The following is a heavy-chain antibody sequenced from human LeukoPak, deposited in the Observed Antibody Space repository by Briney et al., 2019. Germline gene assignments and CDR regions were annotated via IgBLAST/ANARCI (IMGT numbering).Heavy chain of an antibody. J-gene: IGHJ4*02. Sequence: SETLSLTCTVSGGSISSYYWSWIRQPPGKGLEWIGYIYTSGSTNYNPSLKSRVTLSVDTSKNQFSLKLSSVTAADTAVYYCARLRGIGSSSSLDYWGQGTLVTVSS. CDR2: IYTSGST. CDR3: ARLRGIGSSSSLDY. D-gene: IGHD6-6*01. V-gene: IGHV4-4*09. CDR1: GGSISSYY.